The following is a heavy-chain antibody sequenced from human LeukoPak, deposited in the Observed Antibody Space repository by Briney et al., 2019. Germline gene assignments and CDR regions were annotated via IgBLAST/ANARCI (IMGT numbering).Heavy chain of an antibody. Sequence: ASVKVSCKACGGTFSSYAISWVRQAPGQGLEWMGGIIPIFGTANYAQKFQGRVTITTDESTSTAYMELSSLRSEDTAVYYCARDGTTGTTVAFDIWGQGTMVTVSS. CDR2: IIPIFGTA. V-gene: IGHV1-69*05. CDR1: GGTFSSYA. CDR3: ARDGTTGTTVAFDI. D-gene: IGHD1-1*01. J-gene: IGHJ3*02.